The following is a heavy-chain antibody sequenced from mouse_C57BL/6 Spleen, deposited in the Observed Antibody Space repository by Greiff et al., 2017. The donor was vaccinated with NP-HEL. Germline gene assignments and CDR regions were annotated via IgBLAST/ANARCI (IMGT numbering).Heavy chain of an antibody. Sequence: EVQLQESGPGLVKPSQSLSFTCSVTGYSITSGYYWNWIRQFPGNKLEWMGYISYDGSNNYNPSLKNRISITRDTSKNQFFLKLNSVTTEDTATYNSAIGNYWYFDVWGAGTTVTVSS. D-gene: IGHD2-1*01. CDR1: GYSITSGYY. J-gene: IGHJ1*01. CDR3: AIGNYWYFDV. CDR2: ISYDGSN. V-gene: IGHV3-6*02.